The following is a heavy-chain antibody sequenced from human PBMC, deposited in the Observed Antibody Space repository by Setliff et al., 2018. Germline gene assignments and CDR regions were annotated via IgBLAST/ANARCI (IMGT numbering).Heavy chain of an antibody. CDR2: ISAYNGNT. CDR1: GYTFTSYG. Sequence: ASVKVSCKASGYTFTSYGINWVRQAPGQGLEWMGWISAYNGNTNYAQKFQGRVTITTDESTRTAYMELSSLRSEDTAVYYCARAVGAAMVTWYFDYWGQGTLVTVSS. D-gene: IGHD5-18*01. J-gene: IGHJ4*02. CDR3: ARAVGAAMVTWYFDY. V-gene: IGHV1-18*01.